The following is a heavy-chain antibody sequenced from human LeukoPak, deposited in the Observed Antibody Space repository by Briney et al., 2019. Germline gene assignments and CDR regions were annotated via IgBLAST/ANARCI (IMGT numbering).Heavy chain of an antibody. J-gene: IGHJ4*02. CDR2: ISKDGSNE. Sequence: GGSLRLSCSASEFTFNNYGMHWVRQTPGKGLEWVALISKDGSNEYYADSVKGRFTISRDNSKNTLDLQMNSLRADDTAVYYFAEHSSGRTVGGTNQWWGRGTLAAVS. V-gene: IGHV3-30*03. CDR1: EFTFNNYG. CDR3: AEHSSGRTVGGTNQW. D-gene: IGHD6-19*01.